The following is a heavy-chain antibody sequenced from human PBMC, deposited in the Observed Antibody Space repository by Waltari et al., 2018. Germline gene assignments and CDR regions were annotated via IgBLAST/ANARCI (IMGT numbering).Heavy chain of an antibody. CDR1: GFTFSSYS. Sequence: EVQLVESGGGLVKPGGSLRLSCAASGFTFSSYSLNWVRQAPGKGLEWVSSISSSSSYIYYADSGKGRFTISRENAKNSLYLQMNSLRAEDTAVYYCARGYLGYRPGGGGFDYWGQGTLVTVSS. CDR3: ARGYLGYRPGGGGFDY. J-gene: IGHJ4*02. D-gene: IGHD5-18*01. CDR2: ISSSSSYI. V-gene: IGHV3-21*01.